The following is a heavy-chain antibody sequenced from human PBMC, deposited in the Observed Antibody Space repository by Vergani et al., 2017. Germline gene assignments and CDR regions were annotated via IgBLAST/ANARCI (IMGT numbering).Heavy chain of an antibody. V-gene: IGHV3-48*01. D-gene: IGHD3-3*01. Sequence: EVQLVESGGGLVQPGGSLRLSCAASGFTFSSYSMNWVRQAPGKGLEWVSYISSSSSTIYYADSVKGRFTISRDNAKNSLYLQMNSLRAEDTAVYYCARDLFWRRRTCAFDIWGQGTMVTVSS. CDR3: ARDLFWRRRTCAFDI. CDR1: GFTFSSYS. CDR2: ISSSSSTI. J-gene: IGHJ3*02.